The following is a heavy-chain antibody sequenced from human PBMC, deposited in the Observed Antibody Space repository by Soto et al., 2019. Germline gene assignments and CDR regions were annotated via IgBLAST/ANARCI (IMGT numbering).Heavy chain of an antibody. J-gene: IGHJ4*02. CDR2: ISGSSTYI. CDR3: ARGDGTGLYNSGWSPRY. V-gene: IGHV3-21*04. CDR1: GFTFSYYS. D-gene: IGHD6-19*01. Sequence: EVQLVESGGGLVKPGESLRVSCAASGFTFSYYSLHWVRQAPGKGLVWVSSISGSSTYIYYADRVKGRFTISRDNAKNSLYLRMDSLSAEDTAVYYCARGDGTGLYNSGWSPRYWGQGTLVTVSS.